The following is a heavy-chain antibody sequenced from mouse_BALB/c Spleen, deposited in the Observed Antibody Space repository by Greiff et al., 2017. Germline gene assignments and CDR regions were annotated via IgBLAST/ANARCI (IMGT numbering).Heavy chain of an antibody. J-gene: IGHJ4*01. V-gene: IGHV5-9-3*01. CDR3: ARHGSSDVDYAMDY. CDR1: GFTFSSYA. CDR2: ISSGGSYT. Sequence: EVKLMESGGGLVQPGGSLKLSCAASGFTFSSYAMSWVRQTPEKRLEWVATISSGGSYTYYPDSVKGRCTISRDNAKNTLYLQMSSLRSEDTAMYYCARHGSSDVDYAMDYWGQGTSVTVSS. D-gene: IGHD1-1*01.